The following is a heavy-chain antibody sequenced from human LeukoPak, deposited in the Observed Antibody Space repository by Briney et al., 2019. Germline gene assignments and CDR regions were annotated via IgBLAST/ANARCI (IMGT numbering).Heavy chain of an antibody. Sequence: GGSLRLSCAAFGFTFSSYAMSWVRQAPGKGLEWVSGVSGTSGSTYYADSVKGRFTISRDNSRSTLFLQMNSLRAEDTAVYYCARDHKGYSYGYRRGYSDYYYMDVWGKGTTVTVSS. CDR3: ARDHKGYSYGYRRGYSDYYYMDV. V-gene: IGHV3-23*01. J-gene: IGHJ6*03. CDR1: GFTFSSYA. D-gene: IGHD5-18*01. CDR2: VSGTSGST.